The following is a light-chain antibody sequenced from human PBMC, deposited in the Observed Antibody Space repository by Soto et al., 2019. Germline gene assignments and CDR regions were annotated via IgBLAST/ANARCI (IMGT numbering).Light chain of an antibody. J-gene: IGKJ3*01. CDR2: WAS. CDR3: HQFYTTPFT. CDR1: QPILFSSNNKSN. Sequence: DIVLTQSPDSLTVSLGERAAINCKSSQPILFSSNNKSNLTWYQQRPGQPPKLLIYWASIQESGVPDRFSGSGSGTDFTITINGLQPEDVALYFCHQFYTTPFTVGPGTKVEI. V-gene: IGKV4-1*01.